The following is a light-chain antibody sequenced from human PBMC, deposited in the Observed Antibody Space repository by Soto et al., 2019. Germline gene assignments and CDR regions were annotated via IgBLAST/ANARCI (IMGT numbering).Light chain of an antibody. CDR2: GAS. CDR1: QSVSSSY. Sequence: ESVLQQSHGTPSFSPGERSHLSCISSQSVSSSYLAWYQQKPGQAPRLLIYGASSRATGITDRFSGSGSGTDFTPTISRLEPEDFAVYYCQQYGSSSWTFGPGTKVE. CDR3: QQYGSSSWT. V-gene: IGKV3-20*01. J-gene: IGKJ1*01.